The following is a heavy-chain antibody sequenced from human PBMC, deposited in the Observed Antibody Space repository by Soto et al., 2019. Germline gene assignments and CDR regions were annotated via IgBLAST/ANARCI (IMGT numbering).Heavy chain of an antibody. Sequence: SETLSLTXAVSGGSISSSNWWSWVRQPPGKGLEWIGEIYHGGSTNYNPSLKSRVTISVDKSKNQFSLKLSSVTAADTAVYYCARSRGDYDSSGYSYYWGQGTLVTVSS. J-gene: IGHJ4*02. CDR3: ARSRGDYDSSGYSYY. V-gene: IGHV4-4*02. CDR1: GGSISSSNW. D-gene: IGHD3-22*01. CDR2: IYHGGST.